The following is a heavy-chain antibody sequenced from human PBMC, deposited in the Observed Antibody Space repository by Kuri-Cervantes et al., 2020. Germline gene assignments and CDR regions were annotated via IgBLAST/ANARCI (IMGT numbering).Heavy chain of an antibody. V-gene: IGHV4-39*01. Sequence: GSLRLSCTVSGGSISSSSYYWGWIRQPPGKGLEWIGSIYYSGSTYYNPSLKGRVTISVDTSKNQFSLKLSSVTAADTAVYYCARPPLYWGQGTLVTVSS. CDR2: IYYSGST. J-gene: IGHJ4*02. CDR3: ARPPLY. CDR1: GGSISSSSYY.